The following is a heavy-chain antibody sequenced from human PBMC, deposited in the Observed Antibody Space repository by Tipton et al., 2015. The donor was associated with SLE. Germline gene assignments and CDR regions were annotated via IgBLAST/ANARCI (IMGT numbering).Heavy chain of an antibody. CDR2: INQDGSGK. CDR1: GFTFSSYW. D-gene: IGHD1-26*01. V-gene: IGHV3-7*01. J-gene: IGHJ4*02. Sequence: SLRLSCAASGFTFSSYWMNWVRQAPGKGLEWVSNINQDGSGKCYVDSVKGRFTISRDNAKNSLYLQMNSLRAEDTAVYYCARREVGYFDYWGQGTLVTVSS. CDR3: ARREVGYFDY.